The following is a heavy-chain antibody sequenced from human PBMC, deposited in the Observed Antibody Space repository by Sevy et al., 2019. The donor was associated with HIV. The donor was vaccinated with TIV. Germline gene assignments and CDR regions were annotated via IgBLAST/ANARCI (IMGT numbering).Heavy chain of an antibody. CDR2: INHSGST. J-gene: IGHJ5*02. CDR1: GGSFSGYY. V-gene: IGHV4-34*01. CDR3: ARGQSITIFGVVITRAWFDL. D-gene: IGHD3-3*01. Sequence: SETLSLTCAVYGGSFSGYYWSWIRQPPGKGLEWIGEINHSGSTNYNPSLKSRVTVSVDTSKNQFSLKLSSVTAADTAVYYCARGQSITIFGVVITRAWFDLWGQGTLVTVSS.